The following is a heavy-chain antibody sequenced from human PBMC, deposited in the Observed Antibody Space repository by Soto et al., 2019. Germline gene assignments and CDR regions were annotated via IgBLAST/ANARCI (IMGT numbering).Heavy chain of an antibody. V-gene: IGHV5-10-1*01. D-gene: IGHD3-22*01. J-gene: IGHJ4*02. CDR2: IDPSDSQT. Sequence: GESLKISWKGSGYSFAGYWITWVRQKPGKGLEWMGRIDPSDSQTYYSPSFRGHVTISVTKSITTVFLQWSSLRASDTAMYYCARQIYDSDTGPNFQYYFDSWGQGTPVTVSS. CDR1: GYSFAGYW. CDR3: ARQIYDSDTGPNFQYYFDS.